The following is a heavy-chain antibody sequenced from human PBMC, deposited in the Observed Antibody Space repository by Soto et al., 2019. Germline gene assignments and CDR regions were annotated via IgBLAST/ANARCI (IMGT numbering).Heavy chain of an antibody. V-gene: IGHV1-3*01. J-gene: IGHJ4*02. Sequence: QVQLVQPGAEVKKPGASVKVSCKASGYTFTSYAMHWVRQAPGQRLEWMGWINAGNGNTKYSQKFQGRVTITRDTSASTAYMELSSLRSEDTAVYYCARPWDTAMVSTWNYWGQGTLVTVSS. D-gene: IGHD5-18*01. CDR3: ARPWDTAMVSTWNY. CDR1: GYTFTSYA. CDR2: INAGNGNT.